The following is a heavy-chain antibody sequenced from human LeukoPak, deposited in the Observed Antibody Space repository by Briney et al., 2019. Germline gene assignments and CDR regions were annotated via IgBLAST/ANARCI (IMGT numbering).Heavy chain of an antibody. V-gene: IGHV1-69*04. CDR3: ARGGRSTSTSSLNWFDP. J-gene: IGHJ5*02. D-gene: IGHD2-2*01. CDR1: GGTFSSYA. CDR2: IIPIFGIA. Sequence: SVKVSCKASGGTFSSYAISWVRQAPEQGLEWMGRIIPIFGIANYAQKFQGRVTITADKSTSTAYMELSSLRSEDTAVYYCARGGRSTSTSSLNWFDPWGQGTLVTVSS.